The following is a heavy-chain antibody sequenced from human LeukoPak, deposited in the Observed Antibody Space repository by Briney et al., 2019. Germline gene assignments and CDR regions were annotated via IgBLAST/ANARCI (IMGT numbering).Heavy chain of an antibody. D-gene: IGHD6-19*01. CDR1: GDSVSSNSAA. J-gene: IGHJ3*02. V-gene: IGHV6-1*01. CDR3: ARGAVAVRNAFDI. Sequence: KPSETLSLTCAIYGDSVSSNSAAWNWIRQSPSRGLEWLGRTYYSSKWYNDYALSVKSRITISPDTSKNQFTLQLNSVTPEDTAVYYCARGAVAVRNAFDIWGQGTRVTVSS. CDR2: TYYSSKWYN.